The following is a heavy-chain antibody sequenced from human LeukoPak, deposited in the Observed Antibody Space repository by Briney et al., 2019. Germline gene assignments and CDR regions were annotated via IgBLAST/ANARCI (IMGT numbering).Heavy chain of an antibody. CDR1: GYTLTELS. D-gene: IGHD6-19*01. Sequence: ASVKVSCKVSGYTLTELSMHRVRQAPGKGLEWMGGFDPEDGETIYAQKFQGRVTMTEDTSTDTAYMELSSLRSEDTAVYYCATGHRGANLYSSGWYALDYWGQGTLVTVSS. CDR2: FDPEDGET. J-gene: IGHJ4*02. CDR3: ATGHRGANLYSSGWYALDY. V-gene: IGHV1-24*01.